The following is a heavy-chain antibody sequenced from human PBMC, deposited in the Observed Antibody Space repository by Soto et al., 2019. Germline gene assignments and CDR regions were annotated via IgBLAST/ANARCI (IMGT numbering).Heavy chain of an antibody. J-gene: IGHJ5*01. V-gene: IGHV4-59*01. CDR2: IYFTGHP. Sequence: SETLSLTCTVSGGTLSKYYWSWIRQAPGKGLEWIGYIYFTGHPNCNPSLKSRVSMSVDTHTNQVSLEINSVTAADTAIYYCARDREGYAGDS. D-gene: IGHD2-2*01. CDR1: GGTLSKYY. CDR3: ARDREGYAGDS.